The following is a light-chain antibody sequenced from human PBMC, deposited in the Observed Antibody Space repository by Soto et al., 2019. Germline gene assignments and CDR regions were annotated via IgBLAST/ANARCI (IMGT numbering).Light chain of an antibody. V-gene: IGKV3-11*01. CDR1: QSVSSY. CDR2: DVS. J-gene: IGKJ4*01. Sequence: EVVLTQSPATLSLSPGGSATLSCRASQSVSSYLAWYQQRPGQALRLLIYDVSKRATGIPARFSGSGSGTDITLTISSLEPEDFAIYFCHQRSNWPLTFGGGTKLEIK. CDR3: HQRSNWPLT.